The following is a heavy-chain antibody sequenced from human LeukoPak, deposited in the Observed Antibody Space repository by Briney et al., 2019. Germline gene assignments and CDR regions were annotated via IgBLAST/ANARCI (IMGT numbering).Heavy chain of an antibody. Sequence: SETLSLTCTVSGGSISSSSYYWGWIRQPPGKGLEWIGSIYYSGSTYYNPSLKSRVTISVDTSKNQFSLKLSSVTAADTAVYYCARQGIVVVITTTWAFDIWGQGTMVTVSS. V-gene: IGHV4-39*01. CDR3: ARQGIVVVITTTWAFDI. CDR2: IYYSGST. D-gene: IGHD3-22*01. CDR1: GGSISSSSYY. J-gene: IGHJ3*02.